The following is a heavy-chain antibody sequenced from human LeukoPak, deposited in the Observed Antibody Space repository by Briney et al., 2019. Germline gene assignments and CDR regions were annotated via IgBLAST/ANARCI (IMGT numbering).Heavy chain of an antibody. CDR2: INHSGST. CDR1: GGSFSGYY. V-gene: IGHV4-34*01. CDR3: ARDIRRYYYGSGSYFLLDY. D-gene: IGHD3-10*01. J-gene: IGHJ4*02. Sequence: SETLSLTCAVYGGSFSGYYWSRIRQPPGKGLEWIGEINHSGSTNYNPSLKSRVTISVDTSKNQFSLKLSSVTAADTAVYYCARDIRRYYYGSGSYFLLDYWGQGTLVTVSS.